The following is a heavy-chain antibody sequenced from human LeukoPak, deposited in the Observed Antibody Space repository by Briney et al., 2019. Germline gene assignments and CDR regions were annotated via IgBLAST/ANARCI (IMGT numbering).Heavy chain of an antibody. CDR1: GFTFSSYW. J-gene: IGHJ5*02. Sequence: GGSLRLSCAASGFTFSSYWMSWVRQAPGKGLEWVANIKKDGSEKNYVDSVKGRFTISRDNAKNSLYLQMNSLRAEDTAVYYCARVLDDYGDHAGWFDPWGQGTLVAVAS. CDR3: ARVLDDYGDHAGWFDP. V-gene: IGHV3-7*01. CDR2: IKKDGSEK. D-gene: IGHD4-17*01.